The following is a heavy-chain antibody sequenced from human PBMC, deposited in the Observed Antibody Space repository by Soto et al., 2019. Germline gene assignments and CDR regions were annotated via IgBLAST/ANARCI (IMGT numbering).Heavy chain of an antibody. D-gene: IGHD1-26*01. CDR2: IKSKGSGETK. CDR3: AWDTSGRFRNGH. J-gene: IGHJ4*02. Sequence: EVQLVESGGGLVKPGDSLRLSCAVSGLKFSDAWMNWVRQAPGKGLEWVGRIKSKGSGETKDYAAPVKGRFAISRDDSRNTMYLQMNSLKTEDTAVYYCAWDTSGRFRNGHWGQGTLVTVSS. V-gene: IGHV3-15*07. CDR1: GLKFSDAW.